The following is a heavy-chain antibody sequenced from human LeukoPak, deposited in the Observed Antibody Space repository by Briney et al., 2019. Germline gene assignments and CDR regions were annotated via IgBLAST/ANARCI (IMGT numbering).Heavy chain of an antibody. D-gene: IGHD2-8*02. J-gene: IGHJ4*02. Sequence: GGSLRLSCAASGFTFSTFAMIWVRQPPGKGLEWVSSIFPSGGEIHYADSVGGRFTISRDNSKSTLSLQMNSLRAEDTAIYYCATYRQVLLPFESWGQGTLVTVSS. V-gene: IGHV3-23*01. CDR2: IFPSGGEI. CDR3: ATYRQVLLPFES. CDR1: GFTFSTFA.